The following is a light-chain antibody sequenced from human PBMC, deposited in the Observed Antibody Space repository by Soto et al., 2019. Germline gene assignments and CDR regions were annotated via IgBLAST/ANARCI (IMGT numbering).Light chain of an antibody. Sequence: QPVLTQPPSVSGAPGQRVTISCTGSSSNIGAGYDVPWYQQLPRTAPKLLIYANSNRPSGVPDRFSGSNSSTSASLAITGLQAEDEADYYCQSSDTSLSVVFGGGTKVTVL. J-gene: IGLJ2*01. V-gene: IGLV1-40*01. CDR3: QSSDTSLSVV. CDR1: SSNIGAGYD. CDR2: ANS.